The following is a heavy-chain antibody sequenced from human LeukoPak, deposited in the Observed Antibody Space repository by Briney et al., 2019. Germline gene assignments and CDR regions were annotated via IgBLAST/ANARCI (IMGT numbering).Heavy chain of an antibody. CDR2: ISYDGSNK. D-gene: IGHD2-2*01. V-gene: IGHV3-30-3*01. Sequence: PGRSLRLSCAASGFTISSYAMHWVRQAPGKGLEWVALISYDGSNKYYADSVKGRFTISRDNSKNTLYLQMNSLRAEDTAVYYCARDTRVAPNTYYFDYWGQGTLVTVSS. J-gene: IGHJ4*02. CDR3: ARDTRVAPNTYYFDY. CDR1: GFTISSYA.